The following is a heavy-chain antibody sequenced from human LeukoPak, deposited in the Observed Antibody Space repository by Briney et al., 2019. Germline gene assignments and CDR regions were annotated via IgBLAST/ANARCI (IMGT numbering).Heavy chain of an antibody. CDR3: ARDGGYSSSWFFGY. CDR1: GGSISSYH. D-gene: IGHD6-13*01. Sequence: PSETLSLTCTVPGGSISSYHWSWIRQPPGKGLEWIGYIYYSGSTNYNPSLKSRVTISVDTSKNQFSLKLSSVTAADTAVYYCARDGGYSSSWFFGYWGQGTLVTVSS. J-gene: IGHJ4*02. CDR2: IYYSGST. V-gene: IGHV4-59*01.